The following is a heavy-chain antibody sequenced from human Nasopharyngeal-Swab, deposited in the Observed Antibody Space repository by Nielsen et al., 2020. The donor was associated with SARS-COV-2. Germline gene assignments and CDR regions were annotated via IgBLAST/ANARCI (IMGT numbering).Heavy chain of an antibody. CDR3: ARDGTGTTRKNGWFDP. J-gene: IGHJ5*02. D-gene: IGHD1-1*01. Sequence: GGSLRLSCAASGFTVSSNYMSWVRQAPGKGLEWVSVIYSGGSKYYADSVKGRFTISRDNSKNTLYLQMNSLRAEDTAVYYCARDGTGTTRKNGWFDPWGQGTLVTVSS. CDR1: GFTVSSNY. CDR2: IYSGGSK. V-gene: IGHV3-66*01.